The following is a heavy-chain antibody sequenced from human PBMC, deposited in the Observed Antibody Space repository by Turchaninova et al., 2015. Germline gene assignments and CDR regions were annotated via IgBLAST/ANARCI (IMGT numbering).Heavy chain of an antibody. CDR3: AKYYYDSSGSRWDDAFDV. Sequence: QVQLVESGGGVVQPGGSLRLTCAASGFTFNTYGMHWVRQAPGMGLEWVAFILYDGTYKNYADSVKGRFTISRDNSKNTLYLQMSSLRVEDTAVYYCAKYYYDSSGSRWDDAFDVWGQGTMVTVSS. CDR2: ILYDGTYK. CDR1: GFTFNTYG. V-gene: IGHV3-30*02. J-gene: IGHJ3*01. D-gene: IGHD3-22*01.